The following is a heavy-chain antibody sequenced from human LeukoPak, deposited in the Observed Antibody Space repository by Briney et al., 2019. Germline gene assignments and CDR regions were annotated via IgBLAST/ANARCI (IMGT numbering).Heavy chain of an antibody. CDR1: GYSFTNYG. V-gene: IGHV1-18*01. CDR3: ARYLHGLGYSYGYGY. J-gene: IGHJ4*02. CDR2: ISGYNSKP. Sequence: ASVKVSCKTSGYSFTNYGITWVRQAPGQGLEWMGWISGYNSKPFYAQNFQGRVTMTTDTSTSTVYMEVRSLRSDDTAVYYCARYLHGLGYSYGYGYWGQGTLVTVSS. D-gene: IGHD5-18*01.